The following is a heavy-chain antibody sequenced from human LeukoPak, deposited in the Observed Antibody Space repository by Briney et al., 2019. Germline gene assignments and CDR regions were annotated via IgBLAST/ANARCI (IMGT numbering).Heavy chain of an antibody. D-gene: IGHD3-3*01. Sequence: GGSLRLSCAASWFTFSSQRMNWVRQAPGKGVEWDAYISSSSSARYYADSVKGRFTISRDDARNSLYLQMNSLRAEDTAVYYCARMSGSRLPGYWGQGALVTVSS. J-gene: IGHJ4*02. CDR1: WFTFSSQR. CDR2: ISSSSSAR. CDR3: ARMSGSRLPGY. V-gene: IGHV3-48*01.